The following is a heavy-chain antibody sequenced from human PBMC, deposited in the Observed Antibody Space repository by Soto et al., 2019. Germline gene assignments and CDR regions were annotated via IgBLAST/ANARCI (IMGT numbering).Heavy chain of an antibody. D-gene: IGHD2-15*01. J-gene: IGHJ4*02. CDR1: GFTFSSYG. CDR3: AKAPRRYCSGGSCYGYFDY. V-gene: IGHV3-30*18. CDR2: ISYDGSNK. Sequence: GGSLRLSCAASGFTFSSYGMHWVRQAPGKGLEWVAVISYDGSNKYYADSVKGRFTISRDNSKNTLYLQMNSLRAEDTAVYYCAKAPRRYCSGGSCYGYFDYWGQGTLVTVSS.